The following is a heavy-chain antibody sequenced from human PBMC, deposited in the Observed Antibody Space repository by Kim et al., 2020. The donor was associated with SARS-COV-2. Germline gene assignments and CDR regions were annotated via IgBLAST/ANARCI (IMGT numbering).Heavy chain of an antibody. CDR3: ARGGSFRIIAAATVGAFDI. V-gene: IGHV4-31*01. D-gene: IGHD6-13*01. J-gene: IGHJ3*02. CDR1: GGSISSGGYY. Sequence: SETLSLTCTVSGGSISSGGYYWSWIRQHPGKGLEWIGYIYYSGSTYYNPSRKSLVTISVDTSKNQFSLKLSSVTAADTAVYYCARGGSFRIIAAATVGAFDIWGPGAMVSASS. CDR2: IYYSGST.